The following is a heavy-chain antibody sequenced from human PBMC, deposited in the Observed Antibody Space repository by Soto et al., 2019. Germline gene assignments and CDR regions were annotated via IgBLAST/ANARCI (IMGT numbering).Heavy chain of an antibody. CDR2: IYYSGST. J-gene: IGHJ5*02. CDR3: ARDRDYDTRFDP. D-gene: IGHD3-22*01. V-gene: IGHV4-31*03. Sequence: SETLSLTCTVSGGFISSGGYYWSWLRQHPGKGLEWIGYIYYSGSTYYNPSLKSRVTISVDTSKNQFSLKLSSVTAADTAVYYCARDRDYDTRFDPWGQGTLVTVSS. CDR1: GGFISSGGYY.